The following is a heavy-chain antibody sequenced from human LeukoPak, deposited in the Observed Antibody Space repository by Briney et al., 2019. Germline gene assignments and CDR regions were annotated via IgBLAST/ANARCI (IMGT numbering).Heavy chain of an antibody. V-gene: IGHV4-39*01. CDR1: GGSISSSSYY. CDR3: ARQSSGESYFDY. D-gene: IGHD4-17*01. CDR2: IYYSGST. Sequence: PSETLSLTCTVSGGSISSSSYYWGWIRPPPGKGLEWIGSIYYSGSTYYNPSLKSRVTISVDTSKNQFSLKLSSVTAADTAVYYCARQSSGESYFDYWGQGTLVTVSS. J-gene: IGHJ4*02.